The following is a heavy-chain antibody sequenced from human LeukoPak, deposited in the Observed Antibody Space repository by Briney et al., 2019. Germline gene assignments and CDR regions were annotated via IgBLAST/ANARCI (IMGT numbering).Heavy chain of an antibody. V-gene: IGHV3-7*01. D-gene: IGHD1-26*01. Sequence: GGSLRLSCAASGFTSSSYWMSWVRQAPGKGLEWVANIKQDGSEKYYVDSVKGRFTISRDNAKNSLFLQLDRLRAEDRAGYYCARDLSGWELQEYWGQGSLVTVCS. J-gene: IGHJ4*02. CDR1: GFTSSSYW. CDR3: ARDLSGWELQEY. CDR2: IKQDGSEK.